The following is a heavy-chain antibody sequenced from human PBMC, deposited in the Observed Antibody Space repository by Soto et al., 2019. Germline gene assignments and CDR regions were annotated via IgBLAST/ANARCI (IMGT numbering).Heavy chain of an antibody. J-gene: IGHJ6*02. V-gene: IGHV1-69*01. Sequence: QVQLVQSGSEVKKPGSSVKVSCKASGGTFSSYPISWVRQAPGQGLEWMGGIIPIFEAPNYAQKFQGRLTISADESTTTGYMEWSSRRSEDTAVYYCARIKWPSVWFGELVPTSGLDVWGQGTTVTVS. D-gene: IGHD3-10*01. CDR2: IIPIFEAP. CDR3: ARIKWPSVWFGELVPTSGLDV. CDR1: GGTFSSYP.